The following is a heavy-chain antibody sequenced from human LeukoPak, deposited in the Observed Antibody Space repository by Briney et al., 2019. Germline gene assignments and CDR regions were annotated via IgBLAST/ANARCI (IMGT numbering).Heavy chain of an antibody. CDR2: INWNGGST. V-gene: IGHV3-20*04. CDR1: GFTFDDYG. J-gene: IGHJ5*02. D-gene: IGHD3-10*01. Sequence: GGSLRLSCAASGFTFDDYGMSWVRQAPGKGLEWVSGINWNGGSTGYSDSVKGRFTISRDNAKNSLYLQMNSLRAGDTAVYYCARSYGSGSNGFDPWGQGTLVTVSS. CDR3: ARSYGSGSNGFDP.